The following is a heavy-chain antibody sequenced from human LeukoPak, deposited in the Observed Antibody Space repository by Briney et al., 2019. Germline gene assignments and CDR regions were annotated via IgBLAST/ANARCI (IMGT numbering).Heavy chain of an antibody. CDR2: ILYDGSNK. Sequence: GGSLRLSCAASGFTFSSYAMHWVRQAPGKGLEWVAVILYDGSNKYYADSVKGRFTISRDNSKNTLYLQMNSLRAEDTAVYYCARDLAIFGVVITMDGLYWGQGTLVTVSS. J-gene: IGHJ4*02. D-gene: IGHD3-3*01. V-gene: IGHV3-30-3*01. CDR1: GFTFSSYA. CDR3: ARDLAIFGVVITMDGLY.